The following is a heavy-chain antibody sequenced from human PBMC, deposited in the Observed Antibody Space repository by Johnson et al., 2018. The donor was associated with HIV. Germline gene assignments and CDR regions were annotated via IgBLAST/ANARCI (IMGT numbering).Heavy chain of an antibody. V-gene: IGHV3-30*04. Sequence: QVQLVESGGGVVQPGRSLRLSCAASGFTFSSYAMHWVRQAPGKGLEWVAVISYDGSTIYYEDYVKGRFTISRANAKNSLYLQMNSLRAEDTAVYYCAIPDSSAWDSSGYYHGEAFDIWGQGTMVTVSS. D-gene: IGHD3-22*01. J-gene: IGHJ3*02. CDR3: AIPDSSAWDSSGYYHGEAFDI. CDR1: GFTFSSYA. CDR2: ISYDGSTI.